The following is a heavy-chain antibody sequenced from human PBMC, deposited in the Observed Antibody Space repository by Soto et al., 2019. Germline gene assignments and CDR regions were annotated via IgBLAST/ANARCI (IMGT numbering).Heavy chain of an antibody. Sequence: ASVKVSCKASGYTFTSYGISWVRQAPGQGLEWMGWISAYNGNTNYAQKLQGRVTMTTDTSTSTAYMELRSLRSDDTAVYYCARVHYDFWSGYLTTYGMDVWGQGTTVTVSS. D-gene: IGHD3-3*01. J-gene: IGHJ6*02. CDR1: GYTFTSYG. CDR3: ARVHYDFWSGYLTTYGMDV. V-gene: IGHV1-18*01. CDR2: ISAYNGNT.